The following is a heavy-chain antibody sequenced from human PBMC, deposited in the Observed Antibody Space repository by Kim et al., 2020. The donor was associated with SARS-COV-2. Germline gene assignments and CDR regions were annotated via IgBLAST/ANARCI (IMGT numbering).Heavy chain of an antibody. D-gene: IGHD5-12*01. CDR1: GFTFSSYA. CDR2: ISGSGGST. Sequence: GGSLRLSCAASGFTFSSYAMSWVRQAPGKGLEWVSAISGSGGSTYYADSVKGRFTISRDNSKNTLYLQMNSLRAEDTAVYYCAKSSPFAGQWLRPYYFDYWGQGTLVTVSS. J-gene: IGHJ4*02. CDR3: AKSSPFAGQWLRPYYFDY. V-gene: IGHV3-23*01.